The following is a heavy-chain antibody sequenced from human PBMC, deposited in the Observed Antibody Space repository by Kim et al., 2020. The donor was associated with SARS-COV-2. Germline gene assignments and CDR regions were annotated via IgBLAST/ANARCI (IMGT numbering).Heavy chain of an antibody. V-gene: IGHV3-9*01. CDR2: ISHNSDSV. CDR3: AKDVYDFWSGYYFYGMDV. Sequence: GGSLRLSCAASGFTFGHYAMHWVRQAPGKGLEWVSGISHNSDSVAYADSVMGRFTISRDNARNSLYLVMDSPRAEDTAMYYCAKDVYDFWSGYYFYGMDV. CDR1: GFTFGHYA. D-gene: IGHD3-3*01. J-gene: IGHJ6*01.